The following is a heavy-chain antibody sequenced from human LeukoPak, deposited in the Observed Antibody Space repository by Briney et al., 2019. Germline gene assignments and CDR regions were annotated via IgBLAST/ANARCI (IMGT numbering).Heavy chain of an antibody. CDR3: AKDEYCSGGSCYSVGYYFDY. CDR1: GFTFSSYW. D-gene: IGHD2-15*01. CDR2: INSDGSST. J-gene: IGHJ4*02. Sequence: GGSLRLSCAASGFTFSSYWMHWVRQAPGKGLVWVSRINSDGSSTSYADSVKGRFTISRDNSKNTLYLQMNSLRAEDTAVYYCAKDEYCSGGSCYSVGYYFDYWGQGTLVTVSS. V-gene: IGHV3-74*01.